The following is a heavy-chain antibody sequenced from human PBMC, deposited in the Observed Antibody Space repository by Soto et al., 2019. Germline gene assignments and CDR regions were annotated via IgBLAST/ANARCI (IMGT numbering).Heavy chain of an antibody. CDR3: AREKGAFDI. CDR2: IYYSGST. CDR1: GGSISSGDYC. J-gene: IGHJ3*02. V-gene: IGHV4-30-4*01. Sequence: SETLSLTWTVSGGSISSGDYCWSWIRQPPGKGLEWIGYIYYSGSTYYNPSLKSRVTISVDTSKNQFSLKLSSVTAADTAVYYCAREKGAFDIWGQGTMVTVSS.